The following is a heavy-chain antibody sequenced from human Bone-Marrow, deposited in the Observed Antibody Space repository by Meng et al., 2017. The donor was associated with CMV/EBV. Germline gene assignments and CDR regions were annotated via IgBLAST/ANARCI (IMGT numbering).Heavy chain of an antibody. CDR3: ARERGNWLDP. D-gene: IGHD3-10*01. V-gene: IGHV6-1*01. CDR1: GDGGSSNGAA. Sequence: QVQLQQSGPGLVEPSQTLSLTCAISGDGGSSNGAAWTWVRLSPSRGLEWLGRTYYESKWYTDYAVAVKGRLVINADTSKNQFSLKLYSVTPDDTGLYFCARERGNWLDPWSQGTLVTVSS. CDR2: TYYESKWYT. J-gene: IGHJ5*02.